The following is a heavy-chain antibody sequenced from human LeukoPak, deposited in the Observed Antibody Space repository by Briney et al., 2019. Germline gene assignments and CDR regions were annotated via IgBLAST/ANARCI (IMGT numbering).Heavy chain of an antibody. J-gene: IGHJ3*02. CDR1: GFTFSSYA. Sequence: GGSLRLSCAASGFTFSSYAMHWVRQAPGNGLEYVSAIGSKGGNTYYSNSVKGRFTISRDNSKNTLYLQMGSLRAEDMAVYYCAREERGFAFDIWGQGTMVTVSS. CDR2: IGSKGGNT. CDR3: AREERGFAFDI. V-gene: IGHV3-64*01. D-gene: IGHD5-24*01.